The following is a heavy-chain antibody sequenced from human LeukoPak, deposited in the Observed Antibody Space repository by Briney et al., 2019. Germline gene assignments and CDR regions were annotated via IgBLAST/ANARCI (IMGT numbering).Heavy chain of an antibody. CDR3: ATSRRTFWYFDL. CDR1: GITFSTYV. CDR2: ISSAGST. Sequence: GGSLRLSWAASGITFSTYVMNWVRQAPGKGLEWVSGISSAGSTYYADSVKGRFTISSDNSKNTLYLQMNGLRAEDTAVYYCATSRRTFWYFDLWGRGTLVAVS. J-gene: IGHJ2*01. V-gene: IGHV3-23*01.